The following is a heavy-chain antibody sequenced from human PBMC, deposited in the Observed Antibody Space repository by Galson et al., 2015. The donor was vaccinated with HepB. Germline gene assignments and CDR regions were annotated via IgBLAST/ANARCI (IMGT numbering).Heavy chain of an antibody. V-gene: IGHV1-58*01. Sequence: SVKVSCKASGFTFTSSAVQWVRQARGQRLEWIGWIVVGSGNTNYAQKFQERVTITRDMSTSTAYMELSSLRAEDTAVYYCARRRASGIAARPGMYFDYWGQGTLVTVSS. D-gene: IGHD6-6*01. CDR2: IVVGSGNT. CDR3: ARRRASGIAARPGMYFDY. CDR1: GFTFTSSA. J-gene: IGHJ4*02.